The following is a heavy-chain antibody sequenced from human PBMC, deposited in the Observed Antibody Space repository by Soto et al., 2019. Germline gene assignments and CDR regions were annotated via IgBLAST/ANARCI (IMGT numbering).Heavy chain of an antibody. J-gene: IGHJ4*02. CDR1: GFTFSSYA. CDR2: ISGSGGST. D-gene: IGHD2-15*01. V-gene: IGHV3-23*01. Sequence: PGGSLRLSCAASGFTFSSYAMSWVRQAPGKGLEWVSAISGSGGSTYYADSVKGRFTISRDNSKNTLYLQMNSLRAEDTAVYYCAKDGGEYCSGGSCSPTGYYFDYWGQGTLVTVSS. CDR3: AKDGGEYCSGGSCSPTGYYFDY.